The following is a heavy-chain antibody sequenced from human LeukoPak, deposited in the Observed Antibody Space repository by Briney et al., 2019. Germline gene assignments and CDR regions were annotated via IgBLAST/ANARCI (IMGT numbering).Heavy chain of an antibody. CDR3: ARSGTVGAMPV. CDR1: GGSLSNYY. V-gene: IGHV4-59*08. CDR2: IYSSGST. J-gene: IGHJ4*02. Sequence: SETLSLTCIVSGGSLSNYYWSWIRLPPGKGLEWIGYIYSSGSTNYNPSLKSRLTISVDTSKNQFSLQLDSVTAAGTAVYYCARSGTVGAMPVWGQGTLVTVSS. D-gene: IGHD1-26*01.